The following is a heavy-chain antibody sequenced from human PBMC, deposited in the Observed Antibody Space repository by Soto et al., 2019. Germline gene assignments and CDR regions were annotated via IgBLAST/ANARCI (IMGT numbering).Heavy chain of an antibody. D-gene: IGHD3-3*01. CDR1: SGSISSSNW. CDR3: ARGRRFDFGQVVYYYMDV. CDR2: IYHSGST. V-gene: IGHV4-4*02. J-gene: IGHJ6*03. Sequence: SETLSLTCAVSSGSISSSNWWSWVRQPPGKGLEWIGEIYHSGSTNYNPSLKSRVTISVDKSKNQFSLKLSSVTAADTAVYYCARGRRFDFGQVVYYYMDVWGKGTTVTVSS.